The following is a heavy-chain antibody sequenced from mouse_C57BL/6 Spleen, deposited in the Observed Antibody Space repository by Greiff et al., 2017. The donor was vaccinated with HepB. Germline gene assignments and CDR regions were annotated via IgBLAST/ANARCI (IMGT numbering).Heavy chain of an antibody. D-gene: IGHD1-1*02. V-gene: IGHV1-15*01. Sequence: QVQLQQSGAELVRPGASVTLSCKASGYTFTDYEMHWVKQTPVHGLEWIGAIDPDTGGTAYNQKFKGKAILTADKSSSTAYMALSSLTSEDSAVYYCTRSGGSFGCWGQGTTLTVAS. J-gene: IGHJ2*01. CDR1: GYTFTDYE. CDR3: TRSGGSFGC. CDR2: IDPDTGGT.